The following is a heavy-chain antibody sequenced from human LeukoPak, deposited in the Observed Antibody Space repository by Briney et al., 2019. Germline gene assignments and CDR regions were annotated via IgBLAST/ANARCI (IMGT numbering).Heavy chain of an antibody. CDR1: GYTFTSYY. Sequence: ASVKVSCKASGYTFTSYYMHWVRQAPGQGLEWMGIINPSGGSTSYAQKFQGRVTMTRDTSTSTVYMELNSLRSEDTAVYYCARDRVTMVRGVHYGMDVWGQGTTVTVSS. CDR2: INPSGGST. CDR3: ARDRVTMVRGVHYGMDV. V-gene: IGHV1-46*01. J-gene: IGHJ6*02. D-gene: IGHD3-10*01.